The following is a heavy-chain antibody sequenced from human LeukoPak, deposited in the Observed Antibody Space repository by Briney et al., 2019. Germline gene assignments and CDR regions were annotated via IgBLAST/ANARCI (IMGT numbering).Heavy chain of an antibody. J-gene: IGHJ4*02. D-gene: IGHD7-27*01. V-gene: IGHV3-21*01. Sequence: GGSLRLSCAASGFTFRSYSVNWVRQAPGKGLEWVSFISSSSNYIYYADSVKGRFTISRDNAKNSLYLQMNSLRAEDTAVYYCAVWGAFDYWGQGTLVTVSS. CDR2: ISSSSNYI. CDR3: AVWGAFDY. CDR1: GFTFRSYS.